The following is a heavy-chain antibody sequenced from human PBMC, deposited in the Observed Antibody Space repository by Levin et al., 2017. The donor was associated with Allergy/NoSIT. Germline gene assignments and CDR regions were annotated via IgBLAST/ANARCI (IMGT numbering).Heavy chain of an antibody. Sequence: SQTLSLTCTVSGGPISSYYWSWIRQPPGKGLEWIGYIYYSGSTNYNPSLKRRVTISVDTSKNQFSLKLSSVTAADTAVYYCARGMAVAGPFDYWGQGTLVTVSS. CDR3: ARGMAVAGPFDY. J-gene: IGHJ4*02. D-gene: IGHD6-19*01. V-gene: IGHV4-59*01. CDR1: GGPISSYY. CDR2: IYYSGST.